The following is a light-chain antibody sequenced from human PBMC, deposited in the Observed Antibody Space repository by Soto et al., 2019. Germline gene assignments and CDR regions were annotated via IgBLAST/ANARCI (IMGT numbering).Light chain of an antibody. V-gene: IGKV3-11*01. CDR2: DAS. J-gene: IGKJ4*01. CDR1: QSVSSN. CDR3: QQRSNWLT. Sequence: IVLSQSPAPLSLSPGARATLSCGASQSVSSNLAWYQQKPGQAPRLLISDASNRATGIPARFSGSGSGTDFTLTISSLEPEDFAVYYCQQRSNWLTFGGGTKVGIK.